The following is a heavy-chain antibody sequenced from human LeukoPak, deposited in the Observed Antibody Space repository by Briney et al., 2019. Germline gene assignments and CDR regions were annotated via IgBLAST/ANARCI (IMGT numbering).Heavy chain of an antibody. D-gene: IGHD6-19*01. V-gene: IGHV4-39*01. CDR3: ARRIAVESDFDY. CDR2: IYYSGST. J-gene: IGHJ4*02. CDR1: GGSISSSSYY. Sequence: SETLSLTCTVSGGSISSSSYYWGWIRQPPGKGLEWIGSIYYSGSTYYNPSLKSRVTISVDTSKNQSSLKLSSVTAADTAVYYCARRIAVESDFDYWGQGTLVTVSS.